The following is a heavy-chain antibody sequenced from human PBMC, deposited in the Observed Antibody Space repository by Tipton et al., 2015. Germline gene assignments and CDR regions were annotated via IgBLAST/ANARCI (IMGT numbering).Heavy chain of an antibody. CDR2: ISAYDGNT. J-gene: IGHJ4*01. CDR3: ARDNYGGNSEFFDY. V-gene: IGHV1-18*01. Sequence: QLVQSGAEVKKPGTSVKVSCKASGYTFSSYGLSWVRKAPGQGLEWMGWISAYDGNTDYAQKFQGRVTMTTDTSTSTAYMELRSLKSHDTALYYCARDNYGGNSEFFDYWGPGTLVPVSS. CDR1: GYTFSSYG. D-gene: IGHD4-23*01.